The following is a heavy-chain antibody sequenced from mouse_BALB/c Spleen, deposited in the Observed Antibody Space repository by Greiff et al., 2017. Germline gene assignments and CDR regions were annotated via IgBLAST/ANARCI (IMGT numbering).Heavy chain of an antibody. CDR2: ISNLAYSI. CDR3: ARGGYGSSYGWVAD. CDR1: GFPFSDYG. Sequence: DVMLVESGGGLVQPGGSRKLSCAASGFPFSDYGMAWVRQAPGKGPEWVAFISNLAYSIYYADTVTGRFTISRENAKNTLYLEMSSLRSEDTAMYYCARGGYGSSYGWVADWGQGTLVTGSA. V-gene: IGHV5-15*02. D-gene: IGHD1-1*01. J-gene: IGHJ3*01.